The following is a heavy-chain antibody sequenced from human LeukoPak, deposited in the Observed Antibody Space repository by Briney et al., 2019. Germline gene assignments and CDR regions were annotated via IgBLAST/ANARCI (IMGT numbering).Heavy chain of an antibody. CDR3: ATRYCSGGSCWDDY. D-gene: IGHD2-15*01. Sequence: SETLSLTCAVYGGSFSGYYWSWIRQPPGQGLEWIGEINHSGSTNHHPCLKRRVTISVDTSKNQFSLKLSSVTAADTAVYYCATRYCSGGSCWDDYWGQGTLVTVSS. V-gene: IGHV4-34*01. CDR1: GGSFSGYY. J-gene: IGHJ4*02. CDR2: INHSGST.